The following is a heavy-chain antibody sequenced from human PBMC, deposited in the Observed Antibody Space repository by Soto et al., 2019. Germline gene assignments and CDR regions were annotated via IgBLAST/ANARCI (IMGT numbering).Heavy chain of an antibody. V-gene: IGHV6-1*01. Sequence: SQTRSLTCVISGDSVSSNTASWNWIRQSPSRGLEWLGRTYFRSKWYNDYAVSVKSRIIINPDTSNNQFSLQLNSVTPEDTAVYFCAKGDNLGPKTGYAFDPWGQGIMVTVSS. D-gene: IGHD5-12*01. CDR1: GDSVSSNTAS. CDR2: TYFRSKWYN. CDR3: AKGDNLGPKTGYAFDP. J-gene: IGHJ5*02.